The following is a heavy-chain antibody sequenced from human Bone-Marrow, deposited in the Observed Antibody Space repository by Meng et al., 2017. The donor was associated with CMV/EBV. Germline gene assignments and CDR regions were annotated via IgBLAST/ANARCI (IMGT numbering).Heavy chain of an antibody. CDR3: ARAAAGLNFDY. CDR1: GGTFSSYT. Sequence: SVKVSCKASGGTFSSYTISWVRQAPGQGLEWMGRIIPILGIANYAQKFQGRVTITADKSTSTAYMELSSLRSDDTAVYYCARAAAGLNFDYWGQGTLVTVSS. CDR2: IIPILGIA. D-gene: IGHD6-13*01. J-gene: IGHJ4*02. V-gene: IGHV1-69*02.